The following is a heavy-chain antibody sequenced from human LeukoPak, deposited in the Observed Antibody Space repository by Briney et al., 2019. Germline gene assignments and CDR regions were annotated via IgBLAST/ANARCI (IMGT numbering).Heavy chain of an antibody. CDR2: SNGDGSST. J-gene: IGHJ4*02. V-gene: IGHV3-74*01. Sequence: GGSLRLSCAASGFTVSSNYMSWVRQAPGKGLVWVSRSNGDGSSTTYADSVKGRFTISRDNAKNTLYLQMDSLRAEDTAVYYCARDRRYSFDSWGQGTLVTVSS. D-gene: IGHD5-18*01. CDR3: ARDRRYSFDS. CDR1: GFTVSSNY.